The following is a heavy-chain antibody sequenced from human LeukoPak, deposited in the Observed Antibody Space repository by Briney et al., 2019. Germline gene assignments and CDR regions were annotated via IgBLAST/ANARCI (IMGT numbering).Heavy chain of an antibody. D-gene: IGHD6-6*01. V-gene: IGHV4-4*07. CDR3: ARSIYGVGPFDY. Sequence: SETLSLTCTVSSGSISNSLWSWIRQPAGKGLEWIGRIYTSGSTNYNPSLKSRVTMSVDTSKNQFSLKLSSVTAADTAVYYCARSIYGVGPFDYWGQGTLVTVSS. CDR2: IYTSGST. J-gene: IGHJ4*02. CDR1: SGSISNSL.